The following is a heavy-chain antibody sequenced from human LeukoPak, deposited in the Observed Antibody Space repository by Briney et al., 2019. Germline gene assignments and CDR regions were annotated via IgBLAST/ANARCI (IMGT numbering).Heavy chain of an antibody. D-gene: IGHD2-2*01. V-gene: IGHV4-30-4*08. CDR1: GGSISSGDYY. CDR2: IYYSGST. CDR3: ARVDGTSLLIDY. Sequence: PSQTLSLTCTVSGGSISSGDYYWSWIRQPPGKGLEWIGYIYYSGSTNYNPSLKSRVTISVDTSKNQFSLKLSSVTAADTAVYYCARVDGTSLLIDYWGQGTLVTVSS. J-gene: IGHJ4*02.